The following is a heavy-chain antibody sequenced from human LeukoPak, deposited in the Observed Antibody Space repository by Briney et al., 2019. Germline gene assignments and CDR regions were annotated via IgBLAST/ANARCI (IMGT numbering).Heavy chain of an antibody. CDR2: IYYSGST. D-gene: IGHD4-17*01. CDR3: ARLPDYGDSEYFQH. Sequence: SETLSLTCTVSGGSISSSSYYWGWIRQPPGKGLEWIGSIYYSGSTYYNPSLKSRVTISVDTSKNQFSLKLSSVTAADTAVYYCARLPDYGDSEYFQHWGQGTLVTVSS. J-gene: IGHJ1*01. CDR1: GGSISSSSYY. V-gene: IGHV4-39*01.